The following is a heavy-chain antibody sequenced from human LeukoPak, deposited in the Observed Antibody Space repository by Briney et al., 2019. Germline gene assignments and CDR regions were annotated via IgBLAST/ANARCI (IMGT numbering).Heavy chain of an antibody. Sequence: SETLSLTCTVSGGSISSYYWSWIRQPAGKGLEWIGRIYTSGSTNYNPSLKSRVTMSVDTSKNQFSLKLSSVTAADTAVYYCARSSGDILTGNYFDYWGQGTLVTVSS. J-gene: IGHJ4*02. CDR1: GGSISSYY. CDR2: IYTSGST. CDR3: ARSSGDILTGNYFDY. V-gene: IGHV4-4*07. D-gene: IGHD3-9*01.